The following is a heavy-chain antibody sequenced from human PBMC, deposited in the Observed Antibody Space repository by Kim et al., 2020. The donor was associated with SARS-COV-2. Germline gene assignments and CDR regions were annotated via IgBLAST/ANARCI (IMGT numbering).Heavy chain of an antibody. Sequence: TYYADSVKGRFTISRHNSKNTLYLQMNSLRAEDTAVYYCARVDSDDAFDIWGQGTMVTVSS. CDR2: T. D-gene: IGHD2-15*01. CDR3: ARVDSDDAFDI. J-gene: IGHJ3*02. V-gene: IGHV3-53*04.